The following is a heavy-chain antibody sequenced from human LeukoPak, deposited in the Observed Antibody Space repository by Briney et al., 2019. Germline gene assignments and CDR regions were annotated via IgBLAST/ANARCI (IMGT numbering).Heavy chain of an antibody. CDR2: LYYGGTT. V-gene: IGHV3-53*01. J-gene: IGHJ4*02. CDR3: ARGDGVYIY. Sequence: GGSLRLSCVASGFTVSSNYMTWVRQAPGKGLEWVSVLYYGGTTYYEDSAKGRFTISRDNTKNTVFLQMNSLRGDDSAVYYCARGDGVYIYWGQGTLVTVSS. CDR1: GFTVSSNY. D-gene: IGHD4-17*01.